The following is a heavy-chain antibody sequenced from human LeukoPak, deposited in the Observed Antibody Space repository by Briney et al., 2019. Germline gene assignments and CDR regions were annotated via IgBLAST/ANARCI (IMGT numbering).Heavy chain of an antibody. Sequence: GASVKVSCKASGGTFSSYAISWVRQAPGQGLEWMGRIIPILGIANYAQKFQGRVTITADKSTSTAYMELSSLRSEDTAVYYCAKDPPIGIGSSGYSLSEPYYFDYWGQGTLVTVSS. CDR1: GGTFSSYA. J-gene: IGHJ4*02. CDR2: IIPILGIA. D-gene: IGHD3-22*01. V-gene: IGHV1-69*04. CDR3: AKDPPIGIGSSGYSLSEPYYFDY.